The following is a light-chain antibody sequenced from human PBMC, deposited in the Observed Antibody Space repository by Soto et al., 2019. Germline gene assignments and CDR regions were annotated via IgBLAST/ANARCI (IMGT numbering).Light chain of an antibody. J-gene: IGLJ3*02. V-gene: IGLV2-14*01. CDR2: EVN. Sequence: QSALTQPASVSGSPGQSITISCTGTSSDVGSYNYVSWYQQHPGKAPKLMIYEVNNRPSGVSNRFSGSKSGNTASLTISRLQAEDEANYYCSSHTSISTRVFGGGTQLTVL. CDR1: SSDVGSYNY. CDR3: SSHTSISTRV.